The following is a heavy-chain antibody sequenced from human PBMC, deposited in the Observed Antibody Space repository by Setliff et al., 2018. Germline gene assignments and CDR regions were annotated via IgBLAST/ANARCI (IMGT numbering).Heavy chain of an antibody. V-gene: IGHV1-8*03. CDR2: MNPNSGNT. J-gene: IGHJ4*02. Sequence: ASVKVSCKASGYTFTSYDINWVRQATGQGLEWMGWMNPNSGNTGYAQKFQGRVIITRNTSISTAYMELSSLRSEDTAVYYCARDQGHGITAAGPDFWGQGTRVTVSS. D-gene: IGHD6-13*01. CDR3: ARDQGHGITAAGPDF. CDR1: GYTFTSYD.